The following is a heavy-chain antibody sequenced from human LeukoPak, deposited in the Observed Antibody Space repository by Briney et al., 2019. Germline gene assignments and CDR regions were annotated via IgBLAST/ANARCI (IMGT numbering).Heavy chain of an antibody. V-gene: IGHV3-21*01. CDR2: ISSSSSYI. Sequence: GGSLRLSCAASGFTFSSYSMNWVRQAPGKGLEWVSSISSSSSYIYYADSVKGRFTISRDNAKNSLYLQMNSLRAEDTAVHYCARDAPTYYYDSSGYYVPLDYWGQGTLVTVSS. D-gene: IGHD3-22*01. CDR3: ARDAPTYYYDSSGYYVPLDY. J-gene: IGHJ4*02. CDR1: GFTFSSYS.